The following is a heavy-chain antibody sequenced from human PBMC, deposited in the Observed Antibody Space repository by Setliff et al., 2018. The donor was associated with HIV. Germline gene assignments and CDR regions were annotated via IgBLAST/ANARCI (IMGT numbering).Heavy chain of an antibody. CDR2: IYTNGST. CDR1: DGSISTGSYY. CDR3: ARGRFVGFDY. V-gene: IGHV4-61*02. J-gene: IGHJ4*02. Sequence: SETLSLTCTVADGSISTGSYYWSWVRQPAGRGLEWIGRIYTNGSTNYNPSLKSRVTMSVDTSKNQFSLNLTSVTAADTAVYYCARGRFVGFDYWGQGTLVTVSS. D-gene: IGHD3-16*02.